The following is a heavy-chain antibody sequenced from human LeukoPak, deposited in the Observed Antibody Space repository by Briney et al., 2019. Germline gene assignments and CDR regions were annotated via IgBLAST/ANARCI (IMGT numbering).Heavy chain of an antibody. J-gene: IGHJ3*02. Sequence: SETLSLTCTVSGGSISSGGYYWSWIRQPPGKGLEWIGYIYHSGSTYYNPSLKSRVTISVDRSKNQFSLKLSSVTAADTAVYYCARESGTYSYGTFDIWGQGTMVTVSS. CDR2: IYHSGST. CDR1: GGSISSGGYY. D-gene: IGHD1-26*01. CDR3: ARESGTYSYGTFDI. V-gene: IGHV4-30-2*01.